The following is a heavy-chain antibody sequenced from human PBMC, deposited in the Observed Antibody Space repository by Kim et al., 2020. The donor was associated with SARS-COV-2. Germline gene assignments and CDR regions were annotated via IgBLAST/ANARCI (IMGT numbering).Heavy chain of an antibody. Sequence: NYKPSLKSRVTISVDTSKNQFSLNLSSVTAADTAVYYCARGVGTTRWFDYWGQGTLVTVSS. D-gene: IGHD1-26*01. V-gene: IGHV4-34*01. J-gene: IGHJ4*02. CDR3: ARGVGTTRWFDY.